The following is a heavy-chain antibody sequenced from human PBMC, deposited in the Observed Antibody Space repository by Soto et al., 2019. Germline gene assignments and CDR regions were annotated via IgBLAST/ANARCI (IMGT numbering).Heavy chain of an antibody. V-gene: IGHV1-69*06. CDR2: IIPIFGTA. D-gene: IGHD4-17*01. CDR3: ARHYGGNSIEPRGFDP. J-gene: IGHJ5*02. Sequence: QVQLVQSGAEVKKPGSSVKVSCKASGGTFSSYAISWVRQAPGQGLEWLGGIIPIFGTANYAQKFQGRVTITADKSTSTAYMEMSSLRSEDTAVYYCARHYGGNSIEPRGFDPWGQGTLVTVSS. CDR1: GGTFSSYA.